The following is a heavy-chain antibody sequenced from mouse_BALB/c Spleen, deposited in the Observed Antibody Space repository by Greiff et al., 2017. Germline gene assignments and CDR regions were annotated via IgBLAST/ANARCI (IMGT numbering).Heavy chain of an antibody. J-gene: IGHJ1*01. Sequence: VQLQPSGAELVKPGASVKLSCTASGFNIKDTYMHWVKQRPEQGLEWIGRIDPANGNTKYDPKFQGKATITADTSSNTAYLQLSSLTSEDTAVYYCARGGLLRSYWYFDVWGAGTTVTVSS. CDR2: IDPANGNT. CDR3: ARGGLLRSYWYFDV. CDR1: GFNIKDTY. D-gene: IGHD1-1*01. V-gene: IGHV14-3*02.